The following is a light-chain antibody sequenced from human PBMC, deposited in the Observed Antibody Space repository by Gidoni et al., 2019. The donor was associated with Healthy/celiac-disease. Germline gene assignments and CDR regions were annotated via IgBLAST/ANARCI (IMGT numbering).Light chain of an antibody. J-gene: IGKJ5*01. CDR2: AAS. CDR1: QSISSY. CDR3: QQSYSTPIT. V-gene: IGKV1-39*01. Sequence: DIQMTQSPSSLSASVGDRVTITFRASQSISSYLNWYQQKPGKAPKLLIYAASSLQSGVQSRFSGSGSGTDFTLTISSLQPEDFATYYCQQSYSTPITFGQGTRLEIK.